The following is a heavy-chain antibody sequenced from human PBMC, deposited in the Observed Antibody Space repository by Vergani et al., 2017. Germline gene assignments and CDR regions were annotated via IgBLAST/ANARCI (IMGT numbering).Heavy chain of an antibody. Sequence: QVQLVQSGAEVKKPGSSVKVSCKASGGTFSSYAISWVRQAPGQGLEWMGGILPIFGTANYGQKFQGIVTSTAAESTSSAYRELSSLRSEDTAVYYCAREGYYYMDVWGKGTTVTVSS. CDR3: AREGYYYMDV. V-gene: IGHV1-69*01. J-gene: IGHJ6*03. CDR1: GGTFSSYA. CDR2: ILPIFGTA.